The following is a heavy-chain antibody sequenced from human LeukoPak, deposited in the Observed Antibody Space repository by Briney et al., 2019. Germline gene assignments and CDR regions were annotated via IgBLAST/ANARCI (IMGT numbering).Heavy chain of an antibody. J-gene: IGHJ5*02. CDR2: IRSKAYGGTT. D-gene: IGHD6-13*01. Sequence: GGSLRLSCTASGFTFGDYAMSWVRQAPGKGLEWVGFIRSKAYGGTTEYAASVKGRFTISRDDSKSIAYLQMNSLRTEDTAVYYCTRDPGAARGPNWFDPWGQGTLVTVSS. CDR1: GFTFGDYA. V-gene: IGHV3-49*04. CDR3: TRDPGAARGPNWFDP.